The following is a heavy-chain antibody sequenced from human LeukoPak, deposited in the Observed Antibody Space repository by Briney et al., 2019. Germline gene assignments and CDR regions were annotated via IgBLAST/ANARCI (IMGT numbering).Heavy chain of an antibody. CDR3: ARKSGGSSIWFDP. CDR2: IYHSGST. Sequence: PGGSLRLSCAASGFTFSSYGMHWVRQPPGKGLEWIGEIYHSGSTNYNPSLKSRVTISVDKSKNQFSLKLSSVTAADTAVYYCARKSGGSSIWFDPWGQGTLVTVSS. V-gene: IGHV4-4*02. D-gene: IGHD2-15*01. J-gene: IGHJ5*02. CDR1: GFTFSSYG.